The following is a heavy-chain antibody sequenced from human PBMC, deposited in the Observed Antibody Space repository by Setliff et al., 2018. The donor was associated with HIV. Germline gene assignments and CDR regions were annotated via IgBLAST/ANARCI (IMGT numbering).Heavy chain of an antibody. CDR1: GFTFTSSA. V-gene: IGHV1-58*02. Sequence: SVKVSCKASGFTFTSSAMQWVRQARGQRLEWIGWIVVGSGNTNYAQKFQERVTITRDMSTSTAYMELSSLRSEDTAVYYCAADLFTHSSGWRHFDYWGQGALVTVSS. CDR3: AADLFTHSSGWRHFDY. D-gene: IGHD6-19*01. CDR2: IVVGSGNT. J-gene: IGHJ4*02.